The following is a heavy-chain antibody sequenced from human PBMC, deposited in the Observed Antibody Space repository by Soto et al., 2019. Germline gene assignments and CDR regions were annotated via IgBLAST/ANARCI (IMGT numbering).Heavy chain of an antibody. CDR1: GYTFTNYG. CDR3: ARGVRDFDY. Sequence: ASVKVSCKASGYTFTNYGVSWVRQAPGQGLECMGWISAYNGNSNYAPNLQGRVTMTTDISRTTAYMELRTLRSDDTAVYYCARGVRDFDYWGQGTQVTVSS. CDR2: ISAYNGNS. V-gene: IGHV1-18*01. J-gene: IGHJ4*02. D-gene: IGHD3-16*02.